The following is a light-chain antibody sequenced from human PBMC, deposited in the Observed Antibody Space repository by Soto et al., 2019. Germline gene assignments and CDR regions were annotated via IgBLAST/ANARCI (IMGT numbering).Light chain of an antibody. CDR3: QQYNNWSSIT. CDR1: QSVSSN. V-gene: IGKV3D-15*01. J-gene: IGKJ5*01. CDR2: GAS. Sequence: EIVLTQSPGTLSLSPGERGTLSCRASQSVSSNYLAWYQQKPGQAPRLLIYGASSRATGIPDRFSGSGSGTEFTLTISSLQSEDFAVYYCQQYNNWSSITFGQGTRWRL.